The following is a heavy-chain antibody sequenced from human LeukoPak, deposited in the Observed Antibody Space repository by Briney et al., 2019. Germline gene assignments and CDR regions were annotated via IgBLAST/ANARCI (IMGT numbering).Heavy chain of an antibody. J-gene: IGHJ4*02. CDR2: IYHSGST. CDR3: ARGTGALLWFGEFDY. D-gene: IGHD3-10*01. Sequence: SETLSLTCSVSGYSISSGYYWGWIRQPPGKGLEWIGSIYHSGSTQYNPSLKSRVTISVDTSKSQFSLKLSSVIAADTAVYYCARGTGALLWFGEFDYWGQGTLVTVSS. V-gene: IGHV4-38-2*02. CDR1: GYSISSGYY.